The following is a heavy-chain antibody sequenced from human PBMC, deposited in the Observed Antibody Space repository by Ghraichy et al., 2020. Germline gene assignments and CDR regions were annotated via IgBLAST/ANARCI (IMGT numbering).Heavy chain of an antibody. Sequence: ASVKVSCKASGYTFTSYGISWVRQAPGQGLEWMGWISAYNGNTNYAQKLQGRVTMTTDTSTSTAYMELRSLRSDDTAVYYCARSSMVRGIYYPDYYYYGMDVWGQGTTVTVSS. CDR3: ARSSMVRGIYYPDYYYYGMDV. D-gene: IGHD3-10*01. J-gene: IGHJ6*02. CDR2: ISAYNGNT. CDR1: GYTFTSYG. V-gene: IGHV1-18*01.